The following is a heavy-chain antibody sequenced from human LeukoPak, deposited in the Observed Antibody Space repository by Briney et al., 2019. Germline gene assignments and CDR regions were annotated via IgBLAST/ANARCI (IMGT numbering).Heavy chain of an antibody. CDR2: IKQDGSEK. V-gene: IGHV3-7*01. D-gene: IGHD2-2*01. Sequence: PGGSLRLSCAASGFTFSSYWMSWVRQAPGKGLEWVANIKQDGSEKYYVDSVKGRFTISRDNAKNSLYLQMNSLRAEDTAVYYCARAWRVSSTSSYGMDVWGQGTTVTVSS. J-gene: IGHJ6*02. CDR3: ARAWRVSSTSSYGMDV. CDR1: GFTFSSYW.